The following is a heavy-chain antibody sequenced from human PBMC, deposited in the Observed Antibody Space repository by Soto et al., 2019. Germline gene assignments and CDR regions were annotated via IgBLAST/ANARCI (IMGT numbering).Heavy chain of an antibody. CDR3: ALKKASVTLGYYYYYMDV. CDR1: GFTFSSYA. CDR2: ISGSGGST. Sequence: GGSLRLSCAASGFTFSSYAMSWVRQAPGKGLEWVSAISGSGGSTYYADSVKGRFTISRDNSKNTLYLQMNSLRAEDTAVYYFALKKASVTLGYYYYYMDVCSKGTTVTVSS. J-gene: IGHJ6*03. D-gene: IGHD4-17*01. V-gene: IGHV3-23*01.